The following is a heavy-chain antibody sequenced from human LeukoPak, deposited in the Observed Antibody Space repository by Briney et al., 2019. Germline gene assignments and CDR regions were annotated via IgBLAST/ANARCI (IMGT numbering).Heavy chain of an antibody. Sequence: SQTLSLTCTVSRGSITSGDYYWAWIRQPPGKGLECIGSIYYSGSPYYNPSLKSRVTISVDTSKNQFSLRLSSVTAADTAVYYCATWRTAKTGFDYWGQGTLVTVSS. CDR2: IYYSGSP. CDR1: RGSITSGDYY. D-gene: IGHD1-1*01. V-gene: IGHV4-39*01. J-gene: IGHJ4*02. CDR3: ATWRTAKTGFDY.